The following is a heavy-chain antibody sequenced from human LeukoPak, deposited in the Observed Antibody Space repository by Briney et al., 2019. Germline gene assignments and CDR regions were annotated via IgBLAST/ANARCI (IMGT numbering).Heavy chain of an antibody. Sequence: ASVKVSCKASGNTFTGYNMHWVRQAPGQGLEWMGWINPNSGGTNYAQKFQGRVTMTRDTSISTAYMELSRVRSDDTAVYYCAREARDTYCSSTSCYTNNWFDPWGQGTLVTVSS. D-gene: IGHD2-2*02. CDR3: AREARDTYCSSTSCYTNNWFDP. J-gene: IGHJ5*02. CDR2: INPNSGGT. V-gene: IGHV1-2*02. CDR1: GNTFTGYN.